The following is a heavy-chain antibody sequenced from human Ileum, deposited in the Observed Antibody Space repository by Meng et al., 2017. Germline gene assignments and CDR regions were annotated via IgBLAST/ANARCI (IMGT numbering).Heavy chain of an antibody. CDR2: ISHSGST. Sequence: QVQRHGSGPGLVKPSGALSLTCAVSSGSFTSYTYWSWVRLPPGKGLEWIGQISHSGSTFYNPSLKSRVTMSVDKSKSQFSLMLTSVTAADTAVYYCARHGGYYQGFWGQGTLVTVSS. D-gene: IGHD4-23*01. CDR1: SGSFTSYTY. J-gene: IGHJ4*02. V-gene: IGHV4-4*02. CDR3: ARHGGYYQGF.